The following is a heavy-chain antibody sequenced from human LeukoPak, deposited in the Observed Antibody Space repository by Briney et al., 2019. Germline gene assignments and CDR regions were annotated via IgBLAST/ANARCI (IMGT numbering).Heavy chain of an antibody. CDR3: ASSTPGY. CDR2: IKQDGSEK. J-gene: IGHJ4*02. Sequence: GGSLRLSCAASGFTFSRYWMSWVRQAPGKGLQWVANIKQDGSEKYYVDSVKGRFTISRDNAKNSLYLQMNSLRAEDTAVYYCASSTPGYWGQGTLVAVSS. CDR1: GFTFSRYW. V-gene: IGHV3-7*01. D-gene: IGHD2-15*01.